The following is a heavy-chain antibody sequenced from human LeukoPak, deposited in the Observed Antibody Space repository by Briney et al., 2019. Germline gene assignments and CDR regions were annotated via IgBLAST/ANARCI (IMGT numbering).Heavy chain of an antibody. Sequence: GGSLRLSCAASGFIFSRYWMSWVRQAPGKGLEWVANINQEGSEKYYVDSVKGRFTISRDNAKNSLYLQMNSLRVEDTAVYYCARPFSDLVSSGYWGQGILVTVSS. CDR2: INQEGSEK. D-gene: IGHD5/OR15-5a*01. J-gene: IGHJ4*02. CDR3: ARPFSDLVSSGY. V-gene: IGHV3-7*01. CDR1: GFIFSRYW.